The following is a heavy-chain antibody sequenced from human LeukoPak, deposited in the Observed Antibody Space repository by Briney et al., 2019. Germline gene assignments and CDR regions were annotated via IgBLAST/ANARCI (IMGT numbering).Heavy chain of an antibody. V-gene: IGHV4-34*01. CDR2: INHSGST. D-gene: IGHD2-21*02. J-gene: IGHJ4*02. CDR1: GGSFSGYY. CDR3: ARGPYCGGDCYSHLDY. Sequence: SETLSLTCAVYGGSFSGYYWSWIRQPPGKGLEWIGEINHSGSTNYNPSLKSRVTISVDTSKNQLSLKLSSATAADTAVYYCARGPYCGGDCYSHLDYWGQGTLVTVSS.